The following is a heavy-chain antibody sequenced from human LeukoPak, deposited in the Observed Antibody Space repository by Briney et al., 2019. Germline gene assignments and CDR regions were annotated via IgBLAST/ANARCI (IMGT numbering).Heavy chain of an antibody. Sequence: GGSLRLSCAASGFTSNNFAMTWVRQAPGKGLQWVSAISDSGGGTYYADSVKGRFTISRDNSKNMLYLQMNSLRAEDTAVYYCTKDWSASYWGQGTLVTVSS. V-gene: IGHV3-23*01. CDR3: TKDWSASY. CDR1: GFTSNNFA. J-gene: IGHJ4*02. CDR2: ISDSGGGT.